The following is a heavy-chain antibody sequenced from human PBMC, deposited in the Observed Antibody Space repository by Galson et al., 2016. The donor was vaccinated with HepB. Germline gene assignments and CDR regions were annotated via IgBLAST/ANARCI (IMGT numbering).Heavy chain of an antibody. CDR1: GFIFGHHS. V-gene: IGHV3-48*02. Sequence: SLRLSCAASGFIFGHHSMNWVRQAPGKGPEWVSYINDRSRSIFYADSVKGRFTISRDNAKNTLYLQLAGLRDEDTAVYYCARDVGFYDSGTWGKNAFDVWGPGTMVTVSS. CDR2: INDRSRSI. J-gene: IGHJ3*01. CDR3: ARDVGFYDSGTWGKNAFDV. D-gene: IGHD3-22*01.